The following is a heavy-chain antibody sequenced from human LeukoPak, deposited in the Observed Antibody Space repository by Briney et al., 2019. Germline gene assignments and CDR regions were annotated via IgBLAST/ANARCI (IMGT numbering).Heavy chain of an antibody. V-gene: IGHV1-18*01. D-gene: IGHD3-22*01. CDR3: ATHPGQDYYDSSGFQFDY. CDR2: ISGYNGNT. J-gene: IGHJ4*02. Sequence: ASVKVSCKASGYTFTTYGISWVRQAPGQGLEWMGWISGYNGNTNYVQKLQGRVTMTTDTSTSTAYMEMRSLRSDDTAVYYCATHPGQDYYDSSGFQFDYWGQGTLVTVSS. CDR1: GYTFTTYG.